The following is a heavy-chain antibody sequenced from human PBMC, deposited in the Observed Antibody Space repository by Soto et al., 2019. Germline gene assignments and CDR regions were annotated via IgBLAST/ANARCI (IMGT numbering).Heavy chain of an antibody. D-gene: IGHD2-21*01. CDR2: LYSGGST. CDR3: ARNCGPKACFDY. V-gene: IGHV3-66*01. CDR1: GFIVTNNY. Sequence: EVQVVESGGDLVQPGGSLRLSCAASGFIVTNNYMSWVRQAPGKGLEWVSVLYSGGSTYYADSVKGRFTISRDNSKNTVYLPMNSRRVEDTAVYYCARNCGPKACFDYWGQGTLVTVSS. J-gene: IGHJ4*02.